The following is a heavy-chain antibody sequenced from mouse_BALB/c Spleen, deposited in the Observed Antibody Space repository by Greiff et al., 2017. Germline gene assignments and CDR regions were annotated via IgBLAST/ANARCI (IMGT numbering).Heavy chain of an antibody. J-gene: IGHJ4*01. CDR2: ISSGSSTI. CDR3: ARRTTVATGGAMDY. Sequence: DVKLVESGGGLVRPGGSLKLSCAASGFTFSSFGMHWVRQAPEKGLEWVAYISSGSSTIYYADTVKGRFTISRDNPKNTLFLQMTSLRSEDTAMYYCARRTTVATGGAMDYWGQGTSVTVSS. CDR1: GFTFSSFG. D-gene: IGHD1-1*01. V-gene: IGHV5-17*02.